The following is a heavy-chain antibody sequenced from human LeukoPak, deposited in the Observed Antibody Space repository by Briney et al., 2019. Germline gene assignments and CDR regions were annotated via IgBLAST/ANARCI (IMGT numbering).Heavy chain of an antibody. D-gene: IGHD3-22*01. CDR1: GGTFSSYA. CDR3: ARGSVPYYGIVVAHFDY. J-gene: IGHJ4*02. Sequence: SVKVSCKASGGTFSSYAISWVRQAPGQGLEWMGGIIPIFGTANYAQKFQGRVTITADESTSTAYMELSSLRSEDMAVYYCARGSVPYYGIVVAHFDYWGQGTLVTVSS. V-gene: IGHV1-69*13. CDR2: IIPIFGTA.